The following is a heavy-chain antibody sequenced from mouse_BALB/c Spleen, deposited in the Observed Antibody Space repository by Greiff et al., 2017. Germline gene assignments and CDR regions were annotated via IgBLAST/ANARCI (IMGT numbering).Heavy chain of an antibody. J-gene: IGHJ2*01. CDR1: GYTFTNYW. CDR3: ARFPTVVAVDY. D-gene: IGHD1-1*01. CDR2: IYPGGGYT. Sequence: QVQLQQSGAELVRPGTSVKISCKASGYTFTNYWLGWVKQRPGHGLEWIGDIYPGGGYTNYNEKFKGKATLTADTSSSTAYMQLSSLTSEDSAVYFCARFPTVVAVDYWGQGTTLTVSS. V-gene: IGHV1-63*02.